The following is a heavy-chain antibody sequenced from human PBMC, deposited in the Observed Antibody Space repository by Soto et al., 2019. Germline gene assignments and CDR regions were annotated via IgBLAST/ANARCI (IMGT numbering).Heavy chain of an antibody. Sequence: GASVKVSCKASGGTLSSYAISWVRQAPGQGLEWMGGIIPIFGTANYAQKFQGRVTITADKSTSTAYMELSSLRSEDTAVYYCARARYRFLEWFPKDYYYYGMDVWGQGTTVTVSS. CDR2: IIPIFGTA. J-gene: IGHJ6*02. CDR1: GGTLSSYA. D-gene: IGHD3-3*01. V-gene: IGHV1-69*06. CDR3: ARARYRFLEWFPKDYYYYGMDV.